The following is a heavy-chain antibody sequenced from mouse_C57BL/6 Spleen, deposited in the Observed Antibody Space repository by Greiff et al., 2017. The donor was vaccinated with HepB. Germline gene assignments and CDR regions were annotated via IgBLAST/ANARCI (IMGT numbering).Heavy chain of an antibody. J-gene: IGHJ3*01. CDR2: INPNNGGT. CDR3: ATDYPWFAY. V-gene: IGHV1-22*01. CDR1: GYTFTDYN. Sequence: EVQLQQSGPELVKPGASVKMSCKASGYTFTDYNMHWVKPSHGKSLEWIGYINPNNGGTSYNQKFKGKATLTVTKSSSTAYMELRSLTSEDSAVYYCATDYPWFAYWGQGTLVTVSA. D-gene: IGHD2-4*01.